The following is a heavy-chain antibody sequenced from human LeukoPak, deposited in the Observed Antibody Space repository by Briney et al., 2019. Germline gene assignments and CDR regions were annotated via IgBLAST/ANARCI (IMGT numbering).Heavy chain of an antibody. Sequence: PSETLSLTCTVSGGSISSGSYYWSWIRQPAGKGLEWIGRIYTSGSTNYNPSLKSRVTISVDTSKNQFSLKLSSVTAADTAVYYCARAGRNWFDPWGQGTLVTVSS. CDR2: IYTSGST. V-gene: IGHV4-61*02. CDR3: ARAGRNWFDP. J-gene: IGHJ5*02. CDR1: GGSISSGSYY.